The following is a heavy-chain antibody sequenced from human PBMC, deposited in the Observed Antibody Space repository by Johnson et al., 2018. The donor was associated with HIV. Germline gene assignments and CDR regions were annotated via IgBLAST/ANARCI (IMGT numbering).Heavy chain of an antibody. CDR1: QFTFSTYY. D-gene: IGHD6-6*01. Sequence: EVQLVESGRGLAKPAWSPRLSCAASQFTFSTYYMNCVRQAPGNGLELVGQVYPNGGRTYVIDSGKDRFNISRDNAKNTLYLQMNSQRAEDTAVYYCARAVYSSTSSCAFDIWGQGTMVTVSS. J-gene: IGHJ3*02. V-gene: IGHV3-25*03. CDR2: VYPNGGRT. CDR3: ARAVYSSTSSCAFDI.